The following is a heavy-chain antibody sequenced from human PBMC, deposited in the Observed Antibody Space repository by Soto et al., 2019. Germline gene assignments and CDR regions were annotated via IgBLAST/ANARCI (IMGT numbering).Heavy chain of an antibody. Sequence: GGSLRLSCAASGFTFSSYWMHWVRQAPGKGLVWVSRINGDGSSTSYADSVKGRFTISRDNAKNTLYLQMNSLRAEDTAVYYCAREGIVVPLPWGQGTLVTVSS. CDR3: AREGIVVPLP. CDR1: GFTFSSYW. CDR2: INGDGSST. V-gene: IGHV3-74*01. D-gene: IGHD2-15*01. J-gene: IGHJ5*02.